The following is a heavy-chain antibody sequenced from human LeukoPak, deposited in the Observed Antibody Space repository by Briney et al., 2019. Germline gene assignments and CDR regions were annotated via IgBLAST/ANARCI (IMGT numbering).Heavy chain of an antibody. CDR1: GYTFTGYY. V-gene: IGHV1-2*02. CDR2: INPNSGGT. J-gene: IGHJ4*02. Sequence: GASVKVSCKASGYTFTGYYMHWVRQAPGQGLEWMGWINPNSGGTNYAQKFQGRVTMTRDTSISTAYMELSRLRSDDTAVYYCARATSRFVVVPAATDRGLDYWGQGTLVTVSS. CDR3: ARATSRFVVVPAATDRGLDY. D-gene: IGHD2-2*01.